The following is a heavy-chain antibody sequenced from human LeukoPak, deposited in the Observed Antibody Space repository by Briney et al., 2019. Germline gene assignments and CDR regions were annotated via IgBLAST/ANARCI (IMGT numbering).Heavy chain of an antibody. CDR1: GGSISSGSYY. CDR2: IYTSGST. V-gene: IGHV4-61*02. CDR3: ARHGSRWRGGLVGAFDY. Sequence: PSETLSLTCTVSGGSISSGSYYWSWIRQPAGKGLEWIGRIYTSGSTNYNPSLKSRVTISGDTSKNQFSLKLSSVTAADTAVYYCARHGSRWRGGLVGAFDYWGQGTLVTVSS. D-gene: IGHD1-26*01. J-gene: IGHJ4*02.